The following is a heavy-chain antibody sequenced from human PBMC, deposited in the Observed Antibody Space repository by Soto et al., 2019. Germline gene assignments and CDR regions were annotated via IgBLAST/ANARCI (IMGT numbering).Heavy chain of an antibody. Sequence: ASVKVSCKASGYTFTSYYMHWVRQAPGQGLEWMGRISAYNGSTNYAQKLQGRVTMTTDTSTSTAYMELRSLRSDDTAVYYCARERALRRAFDIWGQGTMVTVSS. J-gene: IGHJ3*02. D-gene: IGHD4-17*01. V-gene: IGHV1-18*04. CDR3: ARERALRRAFDI. CDR2: ISAYNGST. CDR1: GYTFTSYY.